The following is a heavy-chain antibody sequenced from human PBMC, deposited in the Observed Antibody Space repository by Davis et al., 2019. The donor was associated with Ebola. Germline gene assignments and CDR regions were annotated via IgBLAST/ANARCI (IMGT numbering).Heavy chain of an antibody. CDR3: ARVGGDGSSHLEGLDS. J-gene: IGHJ4*02. CDR1: GGSISSHY. Sequence: MPSEILSLTCTVSGGSISSHYWSWVRQPPGKGLEWIADINYSGRTNYNPSLASRVTISIATSKNQFSLNLNSVTASDTAVYYCARVGGDGSSHLEGLDSWGRGTLVTVSS. D-gene: IGHD3-16*01. CDR2: INYSGRT. V-gene: IGHV4-59*11.